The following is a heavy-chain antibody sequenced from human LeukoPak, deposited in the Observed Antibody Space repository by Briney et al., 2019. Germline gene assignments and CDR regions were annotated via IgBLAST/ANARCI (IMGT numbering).Heavy chain of an antibody. CDR1: GFTFSSYG. CDR2: ISSSSSTI. CDR3: ATVYYDFWSGYPHDAFDI. J-gene: IGHJ3*02. D-gene: IGHD3-3*01. Sequence: GGSLRLSCAASGFTFSSYGMHWVRQAPGKGLEWVSYISSSSSTIYYADSVKGRFTISRDNAKNSLYLQMNSLRAEDTAVYYCATVYYDFWSGYPHDAFDIWGQGTMVTVSS. V-gene: IGHV3-48*01.